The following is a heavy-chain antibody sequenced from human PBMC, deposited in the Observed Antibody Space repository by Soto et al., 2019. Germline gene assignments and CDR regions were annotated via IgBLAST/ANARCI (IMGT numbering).Heavy chain of an antibody. D-gene: IGHD3-10*01. Sequence: GGSLRLSCAASGFTFSSYSMNWVRQAPGKGLEWVSSISSSSSYIYYADSVKGRFTISRDNAKNSLYLQMNSLRAEVTAVYYCATITMVRGAYDYWGQGTLVTVSS. CDR3: ATITMVRGAYDY. CDR2: ISSSSSYI. V-gene: IGHV3-21*01. J-gene: IGHJ4*02. CDR1: GFTFSSYS.